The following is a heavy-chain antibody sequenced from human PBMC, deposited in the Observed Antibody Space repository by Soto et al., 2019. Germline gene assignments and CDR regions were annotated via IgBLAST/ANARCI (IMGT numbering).Heavy chain of an antibody. J-gene: IGHJ3*02. CDR2: ISSSSSYI. Sequence: PGGSLRLSCAASGFTFSSYSMNWVRQAPGKGLEWVPSISSSSSYIYYADSVKGRFTISRDNAKNSLYLQMNSLRAEDTAVYYCARDRYCSSTSCYETAFDIWGQGTTVTVSS. CDR3: ARDRYCSSTSCYETAFDI. CDR1: GFTFSSYS. D-gene: IGHD2-2*01. V-gene: IGHV3-21*01.